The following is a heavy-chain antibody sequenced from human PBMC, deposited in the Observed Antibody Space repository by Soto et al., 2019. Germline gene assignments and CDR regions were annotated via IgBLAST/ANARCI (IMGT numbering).Heavy chain of an antibody. D-gene: IGHD2-8*02. J-gene: IGHJ6*03. Sequence: ASVKVSCKASGYTFTSYGISWVRQAPGQGLEWMGWISAYNGNTNYAQKLQGRVTMTTDTSTSTAYMELRSLRSDDTAVYYCARVLVEETYEYYYYYYMDVWGKGTTVTVSS. CDR2: ISAYNGNT. V-gene: IGHV1-18*01. CDR1: GYTFTSYG. CDR3: ARVLVEETYEYYYYYYMDV.